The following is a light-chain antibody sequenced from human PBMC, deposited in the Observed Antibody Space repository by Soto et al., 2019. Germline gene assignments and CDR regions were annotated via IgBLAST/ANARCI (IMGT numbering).Light chain of an antibody. V-gene: IGLV1-47*02. CDR2: SDN. J-gene: IGLJ3*02. Sequence: QSVLTQPPSASGTPGQRVTISCSGSSSNIGRDFVYWYQQVPGTAPKPLIYSDNQRYSGVPDRFSGSKSGTSASLTISGLRSEDEADYYCQTWGTGIWVFGGGTKVTVL. CDR3: QTWGTGIWV. CDR1: SSNIGRDF.